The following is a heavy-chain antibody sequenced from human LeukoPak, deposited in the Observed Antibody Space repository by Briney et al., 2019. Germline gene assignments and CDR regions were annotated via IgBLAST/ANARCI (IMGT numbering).Heavy chain of an antibody. V-gene: IGHV4-59*01. CDR1: GGSISSYY. D-gene: IGHD1-26*01. Sequence: PSETLSLTCTVSGGSISSYYWSWIRQPPGKGLEWIGYTYYSGSTNYNPSLKSRVTISVDTSKNQFSLKLSSVTAADTAVYYCARGGWELLPFDPWGQGTLVTVSS. J-gene: IGHJ5*02. CDR2: TYYSGST. CDR3: ARGGWELLPFDP.